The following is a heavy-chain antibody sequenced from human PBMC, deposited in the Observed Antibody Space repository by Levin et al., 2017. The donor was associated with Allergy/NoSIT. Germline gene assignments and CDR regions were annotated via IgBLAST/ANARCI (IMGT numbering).Heavy chain of an antibody. V-gene: IGHV3-7*04. CDR3: ARDSRPFGAGTTLRDN. Sequence: SCAASGFTFSTYWMSWVRQAPGKGLEWVANVKEDESEKYYVDSVKGRFTISRDNAKNSLYLQMDSLRAEDTAVYYCARDSRPFGAGTTLRDNWGQGTLVTVSS. CDR1: GFTFSTYW. J-gene: IGHJ4*02. D-gene: IGHD3-10*01. CDR2: VKEDESEK.